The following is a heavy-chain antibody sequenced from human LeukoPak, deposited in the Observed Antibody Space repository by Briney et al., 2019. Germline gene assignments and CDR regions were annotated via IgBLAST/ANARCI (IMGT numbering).Heavy chain of an antibody. D-gene: IGHD6-19*01. J-gene: IGHJ4*02. CDR3: ARGGGGYGPFDY. Sequence: GGSLRLSCAASGFTVSSNYMSWVRQAPGKGLEWVSIIYSGGRTYYADSVKGRFTISRDNSENTLYLQMNSLRAEDTAMYYCARGGGGYGPFDYWGQGTLVTASS. V-gene: IGHV3-53*01. CDR1: GFTVSSNY. CDR2: IYSGGRT.